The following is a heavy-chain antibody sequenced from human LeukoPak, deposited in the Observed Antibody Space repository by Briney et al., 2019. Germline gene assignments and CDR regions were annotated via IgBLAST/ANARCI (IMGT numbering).Heavy chain of an antibody. CDR2: INPSGGST. CDR1: GYTFTSYY. J-gene: IGHJ5*02. D-gene: IGHD6-13*01. V-gene: IGHV1-46*01. CDR3: AKSSGSSWHRDWFDP. Sequence: GASVKVSCKASGYTFTSYYMHWLRQAPGQGLEWMGIINPSGGSTSYAQKFQGRVTMTRDTSTSTVYMELSSLRSEDTAVYYCAKSSGSSWHRDWFDPWGQGTLITVSS.